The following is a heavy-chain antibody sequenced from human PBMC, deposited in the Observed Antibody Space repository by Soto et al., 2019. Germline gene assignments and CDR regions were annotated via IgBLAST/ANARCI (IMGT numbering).Heavy chain of an antibody. CDR3: TRVGGYYGDYPNFDY. CDR2: IYYTGST. J-gene: IGHJ4*02. CDR1: GSSIRPYY. Sequence: TETLSLTCSFSGSSIRPYYWSWIRQPPGKGLEWIGYIYYTGSTKYNPSLKSRVTISLGTSRNQVYLKLSSVTAADTAVYYCTRVGGYYGDYPNFDYWGPGTLVTVSS. V-gene: IGHV4-59*01. D-gene: IGHD4-17*01.